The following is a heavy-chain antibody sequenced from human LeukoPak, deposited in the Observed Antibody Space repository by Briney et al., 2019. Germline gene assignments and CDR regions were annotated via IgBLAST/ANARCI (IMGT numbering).Heavy chain of an antibody. V-gene: IGHV4-39*07. D-gene: IGHD5-24*01. CDR2: IYYSGST. CDR1: GGSISSSSYY. J-gene: IGHJ4*02. Sequence: SETLSLTCTVSGGSISSSSYYWGWIRQPPGKGLEWIGSIYYSGSTYYNPSLKSRVTISVDTSKNQFSLKLSSVTAADTAVYYCARDEPEMATVDYWGQGTLVTVSS. CDR3: ARDEPEMATVDY.